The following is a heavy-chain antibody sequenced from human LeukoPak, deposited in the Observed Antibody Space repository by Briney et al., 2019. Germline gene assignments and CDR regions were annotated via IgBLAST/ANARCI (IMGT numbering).Heavy chain of an antibody. V-gene: IGHV3-30*02. D-gene: IGHD3-16*02. J-gene: IGHJ4*02. Sequence: GGSLRLSCAASGFTFSSYGMHWVRQAPGKGLEWVAFIRYDGSNKYYADSVKGRFTISRDNSKNTLYLQMNSLRAEDTAVYYCAKDGPMITFGGVIATGGYFDYWGQGTLVTVSS. CDR1: GFTFSSYG. CDR2: IRYDGSNK. CDR3: AKDGPMITFGGVIATGGYFDY.